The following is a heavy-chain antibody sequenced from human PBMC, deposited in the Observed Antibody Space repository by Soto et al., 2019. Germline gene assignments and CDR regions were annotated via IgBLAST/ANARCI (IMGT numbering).Heavy chain of an antibody. CDR1: GGSVNNANYF. D-gene: IGHD4-17*01. V-gene: IGHV4-31*03. CDR2: IYYSGST. J-gene: IGHJ6*02. Sequence: QVRLEESGPGLVKPSETLSLICSVSGGSVNNANYFWNWIRHHPENGLEWIGYIYYSGSTRYNPSFKTRATLSKDTSKNPFSLRLNSVTVADTAVYCWARDADDGGSRGGMDVWGRGTTVTVSS. CDR3: ARDADDGGSRGGMDV.